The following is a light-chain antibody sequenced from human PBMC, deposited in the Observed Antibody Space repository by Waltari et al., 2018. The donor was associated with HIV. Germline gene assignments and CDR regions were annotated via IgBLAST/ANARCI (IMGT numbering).Light chain of an antibody. CDR1: GSNIGHTY. CDR3: GTWDSSLSAVV. J-gene: IGLJ2*01. V-gene: IGLV1-51*01. Sequence: QSVLTQPPSVSAAPGQKVTIPCSGSGSNIGHTYVPWYPQVPGTAPKVLIYDNNKRPSGILDRFSGSKSGTSATLGITGLQTGDEADYYCGTWDSSLSAVVFGGGTKLTVL. CDR2: DNN.